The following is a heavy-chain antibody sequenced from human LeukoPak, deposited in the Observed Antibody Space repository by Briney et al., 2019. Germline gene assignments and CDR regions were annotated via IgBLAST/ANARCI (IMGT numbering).Heavy chain of an antibody. Sequence: SETPSLTCTVSGGSTSSDYWSWIRQPPGKGLEWIGYIYYSGSTNFNPSLKSRVTISIDTSKNQFSLRLSSVTAADTAVYYCAREVREGDGYSFDYWGQGTLVTVSS. CDR2: IYYSGST. V-gene: IGHV4-59*12. J-gene: IGHJ4*02. CDR1: GGSTSSDY. D-gene: IGHD5-24*01. CDR3: AREVREGDGYSFDY.